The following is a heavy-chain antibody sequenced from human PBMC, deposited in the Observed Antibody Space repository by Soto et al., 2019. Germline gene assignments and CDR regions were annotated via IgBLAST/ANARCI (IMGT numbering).Heavy chain of an antibody. CDR3: AKGSIKYSASIDY. CDR1: GFSFSSYA. D-gene: IGHD5-12*01. V-gene: IGHV3-23*01. Sequence: EVELLESGGGLIHPGESLRLSCAASGFSFSSYAMIWVRQAPGKGLEWVSVMSASGGTSYFADSVKGRFSMSRDNSKNIFYLEMNSLRAEDTAIYFCAKGSIKYSASIDYWGQGTLVSVSS. CDR2: MSASGGTS. J-gene: IGHJ4*02.